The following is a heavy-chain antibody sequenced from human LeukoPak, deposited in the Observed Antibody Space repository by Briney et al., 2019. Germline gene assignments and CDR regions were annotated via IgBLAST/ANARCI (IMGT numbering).Heavy chain of an antibody. CDR2: INHIVST. CDR1: GGSFSGYY. D-gene: IGHD2-15*01. CDR3: ARLNDVVVVAATSAFDI. J-gene: IGHJ3*02. Sequence: PSETLSLTCAVYGGSFSGYYWSWTRQPPGKGLEWIGEINHIVSTNYNPSLKSRGTISVDTSKNQSCLKLSSVTAADTAVYYCARLNDVVVVAATSAFDIWGQGTMVTVSS. V-gene: IGHV4-34*01.